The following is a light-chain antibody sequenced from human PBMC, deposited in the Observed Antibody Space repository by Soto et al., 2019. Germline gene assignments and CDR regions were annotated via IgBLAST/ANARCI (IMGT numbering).Light chain of an antibody. CDR1: QSISSW. CDR3: QQYNSYWT. V-gene: IGKV1-5*01. CDR2: DAS. Sequence: DIQMTQSPSTLSASVGDRVTITCRASQSISSWLAWYQQKPGKAPKVLIYDASSLESGVPSRFSGSGSGTEFTLTISSLQPDDFANYYCQQYNSYWTFGQGTKVDIK. J-gene: IGKJ1*01.